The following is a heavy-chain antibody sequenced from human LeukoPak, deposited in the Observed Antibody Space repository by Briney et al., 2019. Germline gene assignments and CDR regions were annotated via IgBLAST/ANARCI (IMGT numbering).Heavy chain of an antibody. V-gene: IGHV1-69*05. D-gene: IGHD6-19*01. CDR1: GGTFGSYA. CDR3: ARQLVGGWPPGAFDI. J-gene: IGHJ3*02. CDR2: IIPIFGTA. Sequence: SVKVSCKASGGTFGSYAISWVRQAPGQGLEWMGGIIPIFGTANYAQKFQGRVTITTDESTSTAYMELSSLRSEDTAVYYCARQLVGGWPPGAFDIWGQGTMVTVSS.